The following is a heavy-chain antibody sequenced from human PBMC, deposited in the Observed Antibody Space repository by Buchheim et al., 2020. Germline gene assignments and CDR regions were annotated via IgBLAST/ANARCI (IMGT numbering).Heavy chain of an antibody. Sequence: QVQLVESGGGVVQPWTSLRLSCAASGFNSSDYYMSWIRQAPGKGLEWVSYISHSGSNINYADSVKGRFTISRDNDKNSLYLQMHSLRVEDTALYYCARVPDGVDYWGQGTL. CDR3: ARVPDGVDY. CDR1: GFNSSDYY. J-gene: IGHJ4*02. D-gene: IGHD3-16*01. V-gene: IGHV3-11*01. CDR2: ISHSGSNI.